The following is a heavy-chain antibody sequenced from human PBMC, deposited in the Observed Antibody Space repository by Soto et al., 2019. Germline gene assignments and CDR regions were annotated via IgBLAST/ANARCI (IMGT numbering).Heavy chain of an antibody. D-gene: IGHD1-1*01. J-gene: IGHJ4*02. V-gene: IGHV1-18*04. Sequence: QVQLVQSGAEVKKPGASVKVSCKATGYTFTSYGISWVRQGPGQGLEWMGWISPYSGNTNYADNLQGRVTMATDTSTSTVYMEVRSLISDDTAVYYCVRDVNWKHQGTGYWGQGTLVTVSS. CDR1: GYTFTSYG. CDR2: ISPYSGNT. CDR3: VRDVNWKHQGTGY.